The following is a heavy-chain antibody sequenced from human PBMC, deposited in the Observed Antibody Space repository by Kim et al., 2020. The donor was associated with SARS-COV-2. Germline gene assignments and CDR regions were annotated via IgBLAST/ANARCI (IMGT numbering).Heavy chain of an antibody. CDR3: ARGVGSS. V-gene: IGHV4-34*01. Sequence: HSGSTNYNPSLKSRVTISVDTSKNQFSLKLSSVTAADTAVYYCARGVGSSWGQGTLVTVSS. CDR2: HSGST. J-gene: IGHJ4*02. D-gene: IGHD6-6*01.